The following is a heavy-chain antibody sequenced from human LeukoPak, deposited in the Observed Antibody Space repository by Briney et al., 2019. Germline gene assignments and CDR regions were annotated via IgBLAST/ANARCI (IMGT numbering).Heavy chain of an antibody. CDR2: ISAYNGNT. D-gene: IGHD2-2*02. J-gene: IGHJ3*02. CDR3: ATRPCSSTSCYTWVDAFDI. V-gene: IGHV1-18*01. CDR1: GYTFTSYG. Sequence: ASVKVSCKASGYTFTSYGISWVRQAPGQGLEWMGWISAYNGNTNYAQKLQGRVTMTTDTSTSTAYMELRSLRSDDTAVYYRATRPCSSTSCYTWVDAFDIWGQGTMVTVSS.